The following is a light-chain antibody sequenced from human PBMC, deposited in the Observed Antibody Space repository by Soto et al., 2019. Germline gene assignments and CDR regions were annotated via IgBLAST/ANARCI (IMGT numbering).Light chain of an antibody. Sequence: QPVLTQPPSASASLGASVKLTCTLSSGHNSYAIAWHQQQPEKGPRYLMKLNSDGSHSKGEAIPDRFSGSSSGAERYLTISSLQSEDEADYYCQTWSTDIRVFGGGTKLTVL. V-gene: IGLV4-69*01. J-gene: IGLJ3*02. CDR3: QTWSTDIRV. CDR1: SGHNSYA. CDR2: LNSDGSH.